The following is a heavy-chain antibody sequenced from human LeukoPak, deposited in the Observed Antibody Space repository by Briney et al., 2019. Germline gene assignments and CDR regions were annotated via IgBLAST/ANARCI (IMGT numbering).Heavy chain of an antibody. V-gene: IGHV4-34*01. Sequence: SETLSLTCAVYGGSFSGYYWTWIRQSPGKGLEWIGEINHSGNTNYNPSLKSRVTLSVDTSKSQFSLKLSSVTAADTAVYYCARDGTGTFDYWGQGTLVTVSS. D-gene: IGHD1-7*01. CDR1: GGSFSGYY. CDR3: ARDGTGTFDY. CDR2: INHSGNT. J-gene: IGHJ4*02.